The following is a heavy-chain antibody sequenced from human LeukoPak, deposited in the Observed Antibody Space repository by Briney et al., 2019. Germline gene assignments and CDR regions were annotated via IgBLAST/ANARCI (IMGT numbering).Heavy chain of an antibody. CDR2: INRDGSTT. V-gene: IGHV3-74*03. D-gene: IGHD3-10*01. CDR1: GSTFSNSW. CDR3: ARDKKSGESSEIDY. Sequence: PGGSLRLSCAASGSTFSNSWVHWVRKAPGKGLVWASRINRDGSTTKYADSVKGRFTVSRDNAKNTLNLQMNSLRAEDTAVYYCARDKKSGESSEIDYWGQGTLVTVSS. J-gene: IGHJ4*02.